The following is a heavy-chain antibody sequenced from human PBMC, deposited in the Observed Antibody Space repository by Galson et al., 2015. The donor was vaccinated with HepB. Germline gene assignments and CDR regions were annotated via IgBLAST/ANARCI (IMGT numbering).Heavy chain of an antibody. CDR2: IYPGDSNT. CDR1: GFTFSSYW. CDR3: ARLRTTVTTGRAFDI. Sequence: QSGAEVKKPGESLKISCKGSGFTFSSYWIAWVRQMPGKGLEWMGIIYPGDSNTRYSLSFQGQVTISADKSISTAYLQWNSLKASDTAMYYCARLRTTVTTGRAFDIWGQGTMVTVSS. J-gene: IGHJ3*02. V-gene: IGHV5-51*01. D-gene: IGHD4-17*01.